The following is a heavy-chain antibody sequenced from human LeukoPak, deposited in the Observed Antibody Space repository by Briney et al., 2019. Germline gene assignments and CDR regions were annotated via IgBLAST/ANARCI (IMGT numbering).Heavy chain of an antibody. D-gene: IGHD5-24*01. Sequence: GGSLRLSCAASGFTFSSYAMSWVRQAPGKGLEWVSGISGSGGSTYYADSVKGRFTISRDNSKNTLYLQMNSLRAEDTAIYYCARREMPTNSFDHWGQGTLVTVSS. CDR3: ARREMPTNSFDH. J-gene: IGHJ4*02. CDR2: ISGSGGST. CDR1: GFTFSSYA. V-gene: IGHV3-23*01.